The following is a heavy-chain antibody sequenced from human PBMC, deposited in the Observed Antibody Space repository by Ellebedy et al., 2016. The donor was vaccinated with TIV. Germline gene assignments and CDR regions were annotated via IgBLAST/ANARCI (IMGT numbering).Heavy chain of an antibody. CDR2: ISYDGSNK. CDR3: ARDHPPSLADIVVVVAATFFFDY. CDR1: GFTFSSYG. J-gene: IGHJ4*02. V-gene: IGHV3-30*03. D-gene: IGHD2-15*01. Sequence: GESLKISXAASGFTFSSYGMHWVRQAPGKGLEWVAVISYDGSNKYYADSVKGRFTISRDNSKNTLYLQMNSLRAEDTAVYYCARDHPPSLADIVVVVAATFFFDYWGQGTLVTVSS.